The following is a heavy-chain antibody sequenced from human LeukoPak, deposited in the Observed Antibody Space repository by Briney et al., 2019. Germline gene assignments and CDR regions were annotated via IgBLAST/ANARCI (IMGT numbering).Heavy chain of an antibody. CDR2: ISGSGGST. CDR1: GFTFSSYG. Sequence: GGTLRLSCAASGFTFSSYGMSWVRQAPGKGLEWVSAISGSGGSTYYADSVKGRFTISRDNSKNTLYLQMNSLRAEDTAIYYCAKDRAWGAFAYWGQGTLVTVSS. D-gene: IGHD1-26*01. CDR3: AKDRAWGAFAY. V-gene: IGHV3-23*01. J-gene: IGHJ4*02.